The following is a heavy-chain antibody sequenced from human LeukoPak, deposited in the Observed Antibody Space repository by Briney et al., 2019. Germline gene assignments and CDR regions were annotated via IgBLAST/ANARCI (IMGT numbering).Heavy chain of an antibody. D-gene: IGHD1-26*01. CDR2: ISGGGGST. Sequence: GGSLRLSCAASGFTFSNYAMSWVRQAPGKGLEWVSVISGGGGSTYYADSVKGRFTISRDNSKNRLYLQMNSLRAEDSAVYYCAKEYSGSFSPFPSYFDYWGQGALVTVSS. J-gene: IGHJ4*02. V-gene: IGHV3-23*01. CDR3: AKEYSGSFSPFPSYFDY. CDR1: GFTFSNYA.